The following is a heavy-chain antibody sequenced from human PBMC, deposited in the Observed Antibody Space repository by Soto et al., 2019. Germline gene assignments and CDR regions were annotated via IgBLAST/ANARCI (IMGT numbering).Heavy chain of an antibody. Sequence: GESLKISCAASGFTFSSYWMSWVRQAPGKGLEWVANIKQDGSEKYYVDSVKGRFTISRDNAKNSLYLQMNSLRAEDTAVYYCAREIGGAVADLYYFDYWGQGTLVTVSS. J-gene: IGHJ4*02. V-gene: IGHV3-7*01. D-gene: IGHD6-19*01. CDR3: AREIGGAVADLYYFDY. CDR2: IKQDGSEK. CDR1: GFTFSSYW.